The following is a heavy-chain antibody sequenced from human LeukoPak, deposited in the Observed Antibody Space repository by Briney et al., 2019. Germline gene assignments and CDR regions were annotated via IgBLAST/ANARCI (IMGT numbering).Heavy chain of an antibody. CDR3: AREFSSSSYAFDI. Sequence: GASVKVSCKASGYTFTGYYIHWVRQAPGQGLEWMGWINPHSGGTNYAQKFQGGVTMTRDMSITTAYMELSSLRSDDTAVYYCAREFSSSSYAFDIWGQGTMVTVSS. CDR2: INPHSGGT. J-gene: IGHJ3*02. V-gene: IGHV1-2*02. D-gene: IGHD6-13*01. CDR1: GYTFTGYY.